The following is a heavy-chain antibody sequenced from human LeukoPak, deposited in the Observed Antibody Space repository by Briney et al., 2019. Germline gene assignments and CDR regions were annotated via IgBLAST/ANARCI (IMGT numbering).Heavy chain of an antibody. V-gene: IGHV3-23*01. CDR3: AKGVSSGYHYSPIGIFDY. CDR1: GFTFSSYA. J-gene: IGHJ4*02. D-gene: IGHD3-22*01. Sequence: GGSLRLSCTASGFTFSSYAMSWVRQAPGKGLEWVSAISGSGGSTYYADSVKGRLTISGDNSKNTLYLQMNSLRAEDTAVYYCAKGVSSGYHYSPIGIFDYWGQGTLVTVSS. CDR2: ISGSGGST.